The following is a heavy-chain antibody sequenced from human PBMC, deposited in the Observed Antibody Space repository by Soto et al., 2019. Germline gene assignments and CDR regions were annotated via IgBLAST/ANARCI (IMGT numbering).Heavy chain of an antibody. V-gene: IGHV3-53*02. J-gene: IGHJ5*02. CDR3: VSIAVAEGFDP. CDR2: ISVDGTT. CDR1: GFAVSINY. Sequence: EVLLMETGGGLIQPGGSLRLSCAASGFAVSINYLSWVRQAPGKGLEWVPLISVDGTTYYSDSVKGRFTISRDISKNTVYLQMNSLRVEDTAVSYCVSIAVAEGFDPWGQGTLVTVSS. D-gene: IGHD6-19*01.